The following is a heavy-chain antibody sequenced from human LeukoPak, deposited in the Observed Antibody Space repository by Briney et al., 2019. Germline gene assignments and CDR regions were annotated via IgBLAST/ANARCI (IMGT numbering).Heavy chain of an antibody. CDR3: ARGGYDSSGYYPDDAFDI. V-gene: IGHV4-59*12. D-gene: IGHD3-22*01. Sequence: SETLSLTCTVSGGSISSYYGSWIRQPPGKGLEWIGYIYYTGSTNYNPSLKSRVTISVDTSKNQFSLKLSSVTAADTAVYYCARGGYDSSGYYPDDAFDIWGQGTMVTVSS. CDR2: IYYTGST. CDR1: GGSISSYY. J-gene: IGHJ3*02.